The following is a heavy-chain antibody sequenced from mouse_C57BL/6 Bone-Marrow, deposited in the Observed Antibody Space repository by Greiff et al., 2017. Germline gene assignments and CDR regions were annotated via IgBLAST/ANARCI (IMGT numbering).Heavy chain of an antibody. V-gene: IGHV14-4*01. Sequence: EVQLLESGAGLVRPGASVKLSCAASGFNIKDDYIHWVRQRPEQGLEWIGWIDHDIGDTEYASKFKGRGTISSDTSSNTAYLRLSSLTSEDTAVYYCSSFDVNSFDFWGQGTPLTVAS. CDR3: SSFDVNSFDF. D-gene: IGHD2-3*01. J-gene: IGHJ2*01. CDR2: IDHDIGDT. CDR1: GFNIKDDY.